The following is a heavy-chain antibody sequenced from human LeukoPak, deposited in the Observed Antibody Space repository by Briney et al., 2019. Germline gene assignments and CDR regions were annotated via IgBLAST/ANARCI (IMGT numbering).Heavy chain of an antibody. V-gene: IGHV3-9*03. J-gene: IGHJ4*02. CDR1: GFTFDDYA. D-gene: IGHD3-22*01. CDR3: AKDSTAMIVAPDGC. CDR2: ISWNSGSI. Sequence: GGSLRLSCAASGFTFDDYAMHWVRQAPGKGLEWVSGISWNSGSIGYADSVKGRFTISRDNAKNSLYLQMNSLRAEDMALYYCAKDSTAMIVAPDGCWGQGTLVTVSS.